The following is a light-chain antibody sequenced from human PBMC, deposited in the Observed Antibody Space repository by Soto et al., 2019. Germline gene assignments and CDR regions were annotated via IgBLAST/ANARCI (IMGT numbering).Light chain of an antibody. Sequence: EIVLTQSPGTLSLSPGERATLSCRASQSVSSSYLAWYQQKPGQAPRLLIFGASTRATDIPDRFSGSGSGTDFTLTTSRLEPEDFAVYYCQQYDSSSYTFGQGTKLQIK. CDR3: QQYDSSSYT. CDR1: QSVSSSY. CDR2: GAS. V-gene: IGKV3-20*01. J-gene: IGKJ2*01.